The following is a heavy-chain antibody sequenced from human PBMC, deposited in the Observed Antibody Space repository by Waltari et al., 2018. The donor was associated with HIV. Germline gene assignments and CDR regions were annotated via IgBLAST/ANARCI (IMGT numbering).Heavy chain of an antibody. CDR2: VSESCDST. Sequence: ELYLLESGGGLVQPGGSLRVSCGGSGFPFKNYAVSWVRQGPGKGLEGISSVSESCDSTYYADSVEGRFTIARDNSKNMLYLQMNGLRVEDTAVYYCAGEDDRGDFPWGQGTLVTVSA. CDR3: AGEDDRGDFP. V-gene: IGHV3-23*01. CDR1: GFPFKNYA. D-gene: IGHD2-21*01. J-gene: IGHJ5*02.